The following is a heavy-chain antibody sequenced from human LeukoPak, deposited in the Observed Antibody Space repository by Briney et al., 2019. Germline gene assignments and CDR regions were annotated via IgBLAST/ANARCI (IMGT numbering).Heavy chain of an antibody. CDR2: ISWNSGSI. V-gene: IGHV3-9*01. CDR3: AKDISAFFYDSSSPLDY. D-gene: IGHD3-22*01. Sequence: PGGSLRLSCAASGFTFSSYSMNWVRQAPGKGLEWVSGISWNSGSIGYADSVKGRFTISRDNAKNSLYLQMNSLRAEDTALYYCAKDISAFFYDSSSPLDYWGQGTLVTVSS. CDR1: GFTFSSYS. J-gene: IGHJ4*02.